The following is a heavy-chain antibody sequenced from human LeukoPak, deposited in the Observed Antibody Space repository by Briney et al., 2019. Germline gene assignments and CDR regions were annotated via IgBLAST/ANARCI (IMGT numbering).Heavy chain of an antibody. D-gene: IGHD1-26*01. Sequence: GGSLRLSCAASGXTFSSYAMHWVRQAPGKGLEWVAVISYDGSNKYYADSVKGRFTISRDNSKNTLYLQMNSLSAEDTAVYYCARGLGMYYFDYWGQGTLVTVSS. J-gene: IGHJ4*02. CDR1: GXTFSSYA. V-gene: IGHV3-30-3*01. CDR3: ARGLGMYYFDY. CDR2: ISYDGSNK.